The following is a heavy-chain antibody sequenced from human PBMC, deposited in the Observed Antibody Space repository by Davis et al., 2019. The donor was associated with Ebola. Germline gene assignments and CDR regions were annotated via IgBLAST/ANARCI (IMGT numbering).Heavy chain of an antibody. J-gene: IGHJ4*02. V-gene: IGHV1-18*01. Sequence: ASVKVSCKSSGGSFSSYAISWVRQAPGQGLEWMGWISGFNANTKYAQKVQGRVTMTTDPSTSTVYMELRSLRSEDTAVYYCAIPPGYSSSWAFDYWGQGTLVTVSS. CDR3: AIPPGYSSSWAFDY. CDR2: ISGFNANT. D-gene: IGHD6-13*01. CDR1: GGSFSSYA.